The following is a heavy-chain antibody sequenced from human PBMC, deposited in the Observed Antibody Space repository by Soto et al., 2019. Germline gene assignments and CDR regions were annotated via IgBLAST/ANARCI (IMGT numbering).Heavy chain of an antibody. CDR1: GFTVSSYN. V-gene: IGHV3-53*02. CDR3: ARKLSGAVQGWAYGMDV. CDR2: TYSGGTT. Sequence: EVHLEESGGGLMQPGGSLRLSCAASGFTVSSYNMIWVRQAPVKGLEWVSVTYSGGTTQYADSVKGRFTVSRDNSKNTLYLQMSSLRDDDTAVYYCARKLSGAVQGWAYGMDVWGRGTTVTVSS. D-gene: IGHD1-26*01. J-gene: IGHJ6*02.